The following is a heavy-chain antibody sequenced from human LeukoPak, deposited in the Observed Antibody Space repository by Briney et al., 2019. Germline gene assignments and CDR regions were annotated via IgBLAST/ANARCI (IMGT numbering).Heavy chain of an antibody. CDR1: GGSITTDY. Sequence: PSESLSLTCTVSGGSITTDYWSWIRQPPGKGLGWIGYISDTGNTIYNTSLGSRDSISVDTSKNQFSLKLSSVTAADTAVYYCARHTIRGVVFDYWGRGTRVTVSS. V-gene: IGHV4-59*08. D-gene: IGHD3-10*01. J-gene: IGHJ4*02. CDR3: ARHTIRGVVFDY. CDR2: ISDTGNT.